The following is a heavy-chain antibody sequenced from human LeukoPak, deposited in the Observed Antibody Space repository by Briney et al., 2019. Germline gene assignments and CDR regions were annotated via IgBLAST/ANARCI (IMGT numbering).Heavy chain of an antibody. CDR2: INHSGST. D-gene: IGHD5-12*01. J-gene: IGHJ4*02. V-gene: IGHV4-34*01. Sequence: NPSETLSLTCAVYGGSFSGYYWSWIRQPPGKGLEWIGEINHSGSTNYNPSLKSRVTISVDTSKNQFSLKLSSVTAADTAVYYCARRRSGYVYAHYFDYWGQGTLVTVSS. CDR1: GGSFSGYY. CDR3: ARRRSGYVYAHYFDY.